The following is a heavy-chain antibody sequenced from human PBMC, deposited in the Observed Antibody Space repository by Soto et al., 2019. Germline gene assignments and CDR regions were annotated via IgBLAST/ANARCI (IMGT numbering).Heavy chain of an antibody. D-gene: IGHD3-10*01. Sequence: QVQRVQSGTEVKKPGASVKVSCKASGYTFTNYGITWVRQAPGQGLEWMGWISADNGVTNYAQKLQGRVTMTTDTATSTGYMELRNLRSDDTAVYYCARRGVLPDYWGQGTLVTVSS. CDR2: ISADNGVT. V-gene: IGHV1-18*01. CDR1: GYTFTNYG. CDR3: ARRGVLPDY. J-gene: IGHJ4*02.